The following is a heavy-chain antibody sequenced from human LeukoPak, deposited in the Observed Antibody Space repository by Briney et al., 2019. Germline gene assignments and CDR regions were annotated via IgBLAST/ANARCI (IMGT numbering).Heavy chain of an antibody. CDR2: ISGSGGST. Sequence: GGSLRLSCAASGFTFSSYAMSWVRQAPGKGLEWVSAISGSGGSTYYADSVKGRFTISRDNSKNTLYLQMNSLRAEATAVYYCATDPNGSGSLYNWFDPWGQGTLVTVSS. CDR3: ATDPNGSGSLYNWFDP. CDR1: GFTFSSYA. D-gene: IGHD3-10*01. V-gene: IGHV3-23*01. J-gene: IGHJ5*02.